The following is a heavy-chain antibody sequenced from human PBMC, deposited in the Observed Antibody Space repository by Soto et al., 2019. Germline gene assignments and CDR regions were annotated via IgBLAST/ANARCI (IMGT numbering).Heavy chain of an antibody. V-gene: IGHV1-24*01. CDR1: GYTLTELS. D-gene: IGHD3-9*01. CDR2: FDPEDGET. Sequence: ASGKVSCKVSGYTLTELSMHWVRQAPGKGLEWMGGFDPEDGETIYAQKFQGRVTMTEDTSTDTAYMELSSLRSEDTAVYYCATAPIPRYFDWLLSVYWGQGTLVTVSS. CDR3: ATAPIPRYFDWLLSVY. J-gene: IGHJ4*02.